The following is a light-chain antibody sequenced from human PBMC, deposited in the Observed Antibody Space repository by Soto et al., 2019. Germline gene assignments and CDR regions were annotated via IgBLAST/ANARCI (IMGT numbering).Light chain of an antibody. Sequence: QSALTQPAFVSGSPGQSITISCAGASSNVGGYNLVSWYRQHPDNAPHLLIYEGTKRPSGVSDRFTATKSGNTASLTISGLQAEDEGDYYCSYALSVSHVVFGGGTKLTV. CDR3: CSYALSVSHVV. CDR1: SSNVGGYNL. V-gene: IGLV2-23*01. CDR2: EGT. J-gene: IGLJ2*01.